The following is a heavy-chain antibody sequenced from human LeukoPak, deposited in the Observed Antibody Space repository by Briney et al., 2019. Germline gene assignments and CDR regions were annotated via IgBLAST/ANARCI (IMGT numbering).Heavy chain of an antibody. J-gene: IGHJ6*02. V-gene: IGHV4-61*08. Sequence: SETLSLTCTVSGGSISSGDYYWSWIRQPPGKGLEWIGYIYYSGSTNYNPSLKSRVTISVDTSKNQFSLKLSSVTAADTAVYYCARNGRYDILYYYYGMDVWGQGTTVTVSS. D-gene: IGHD3-9*01. CDR3: ARNGRYDILYYYYGMDV. CDR2: IYYSGST. CDR1: GGSISSGDYY.